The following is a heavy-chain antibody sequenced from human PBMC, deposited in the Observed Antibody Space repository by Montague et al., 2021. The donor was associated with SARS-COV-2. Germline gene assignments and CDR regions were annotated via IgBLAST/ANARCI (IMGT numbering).Heavy chain of an antibody. Sequence: SETLSLTCIVSGGSVSSGSYYWSWIRQPPGKGLEWIGYIYYSGSTXYNPSLKSRVTISVGTSKNQFSLKLSSVTAADTAVYYCARDPWRITIFGVVTRYGMDVWGQGTTVTVSS. J-gene: IGHJ6*02. CDR2: IYYSGST. CDR1: GGSVSSGSYY. D-gene: IGHD3-3*01. CDR3: ARDPWRITIFGVVTRYGMDV. V-gene: IGHV4-61*01.